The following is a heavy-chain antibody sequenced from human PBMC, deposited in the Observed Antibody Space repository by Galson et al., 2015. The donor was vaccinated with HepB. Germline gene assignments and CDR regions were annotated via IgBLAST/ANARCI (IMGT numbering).Heavy chain of an antibody. D-gene: IGHD3-10*01. CDR2: LYATGNT. CDR3: VRGLRGVAFY. Sequence: SLRLSCAASGFSVSDNYLSWFRQAPGKGLQWVSTLYATGNTYCADSVKGRFTISRAESKNTLYLQMNNVGADDTAVYYCVRGLRGVAFYWGQGTLVTVSS. J-gene: IGHJ4*02. CDR1: GFSVSDNY. V-gene: IGHV3-53*01.